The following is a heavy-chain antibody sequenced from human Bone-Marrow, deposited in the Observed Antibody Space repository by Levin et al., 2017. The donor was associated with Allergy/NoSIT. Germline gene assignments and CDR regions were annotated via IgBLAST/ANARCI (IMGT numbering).Heavy chain of an antibody. Sequence: GESLKISCAASGITFSNAWMSWARQAPGKGLEWVGRIKSNTDGGTADYAAPVKGRFTISRDDSKNTLYLQMNSLNTEDTAVYFCSTYSSSWYYFDYWGQGTLVTVSS. J-gene: IGHJ4*02. V-gene: IGHV3-15*01. CDR3: STYSSSWYYFDY. CDR2: IKSNTDGGTA. CDR1: GITFSNAW. D-gene: IGHD6-13*01.